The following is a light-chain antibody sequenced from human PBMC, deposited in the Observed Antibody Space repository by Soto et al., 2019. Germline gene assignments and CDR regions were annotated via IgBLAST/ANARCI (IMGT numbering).Light chain of an antibody. Sequence: EIVLTQSPGTLSLSPGERATLSCRASQSVSSSYLAWYQQKPGQAPRLLIYGASGRATGIPDRFSGSGSGTDFTLTISRLEPEDFAVYYCQHYDDSPPRYTFGQGTKLEIK. V-gene: IGKV3-20*01. CDR1: QSVSSSY. CDR3: QHYDDSPPRYT. J-gene: IGKJ2*01. CDR2: GAS.